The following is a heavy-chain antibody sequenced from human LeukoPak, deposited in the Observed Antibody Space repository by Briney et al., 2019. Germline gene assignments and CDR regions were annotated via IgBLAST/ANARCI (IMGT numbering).Heavy chain of an antibody. CDR3: AKVPLHGSGSYSDY. V-gene: IGHV3-48*01. D-gene: IGHD3-10*01. J-gene: IGHJ4*02. CDR2: ISSSSSTI. Sequence: GGSLRLSCAASGFTFSSYSMNWVRQAPGKGLEWVSYISSSSSTIYYADSVKGRFTISRDNAKNSLYLQMDSLRAEDTAVYYCAKVPLHGSGSYSDYWGQGTLVTVSS. CDR1: GFTFSSYS.